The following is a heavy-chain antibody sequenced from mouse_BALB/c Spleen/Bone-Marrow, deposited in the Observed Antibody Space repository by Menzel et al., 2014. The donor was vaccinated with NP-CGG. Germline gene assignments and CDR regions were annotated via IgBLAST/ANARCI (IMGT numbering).Heavy chain of an antibody. CDR2: IWNDGST. J-gene: IGHJ2*02. CDR1: GFSLASYG. V-gene: IGHV2-6-1*01. CDR3: AKHGGGYSDY. Sequence: VMLVESGPGLVSPSQRLSIPCTISGFSLASYGVHWVRPPPGKGLEWLTVIWNDGSTTYNSALKSRLTISKDNSKSXVFLKMNSLQTDDTGMYYCAKHGGGYSDYWGQGTSLTVSS.